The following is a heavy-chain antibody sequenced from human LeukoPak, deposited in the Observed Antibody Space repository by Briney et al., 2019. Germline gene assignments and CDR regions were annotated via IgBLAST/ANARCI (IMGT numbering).Heavy chain of an antibody. V-gene: IGHV4-59*11. CDR1: GGSISSHY. D-gene: IGHD2-2*01. J-gene: IGHJ4*02. CDR2: IYYSAST. Sequence: SETLSLTCTVYGGSISSHYWSWIRQPPGKGLEWIGYIYYSASTNYNPSLKSRVTISVDTSKNQVSLKLSSVTAADTAVYYCARGYCSSTSCYLMYWGQGTLVTVSS. CDR3: ARGYCSSTSCYLMY.